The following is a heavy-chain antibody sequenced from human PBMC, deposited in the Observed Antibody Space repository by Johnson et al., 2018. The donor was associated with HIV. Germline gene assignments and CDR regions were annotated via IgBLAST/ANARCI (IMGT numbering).Heavy chain of an antibody. CDR2: IYSGSNT. D-gene: IGHD3-10*01. J-gene: IGHJ3*02. CDR3: ARDFVAFGECTAFDI. Sequence: EVQLVESGGGLIQPGGSLRLSCAASGFAVSSNYMSWVRQAPGKGLEWVSVIYSGSNTYYADSVKGRFTISRDNSKNTLYLQMNSLRAEDTALYYCARDFVAFGECTAFDIWGQGTMVAVSS. V-gene: IGHV3-53*01. CDR1: GFAVSSNY.